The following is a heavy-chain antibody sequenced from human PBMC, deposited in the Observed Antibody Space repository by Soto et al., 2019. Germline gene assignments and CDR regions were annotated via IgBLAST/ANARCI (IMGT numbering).Heavy chain of an antibody. Sequence: ASVKVSCKASGYTFTSYGISWVRQAPGQGLEWMGWISAYNGNTNYAQKLQGRVTMTTDTSTSTAYMELRSLRSDDTAVYYCARYCSGGSCYSPFAFDIWGQGPMVTVS. D-gene: IGHD2-15*01. CDR1: GYTFTSYG. CDR3: ARYCSGGSCYSPFAFDI. V-gene: IGHV1-18*01. CDR2: ISAYNGNT. J-gene: IGHJ3*02.